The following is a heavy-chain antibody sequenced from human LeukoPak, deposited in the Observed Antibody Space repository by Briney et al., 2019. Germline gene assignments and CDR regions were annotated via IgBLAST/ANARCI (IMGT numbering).Heavy chain of an antibody. CDR3: ATSHSSSWPLDGMDV. Sequence: ASVKVSCKASGYTFTRYYMHWVRQAPGQGLEWMGWINPNSGGTNYAQKFQGRVTMTRDTSISTAYMELSRLRSDDTAVYYCATSHSSSWPLDGMDVWGQGTTVTVSS. J-gene: IGHJ6*02. V-gene: IGHV1-2*02. CDR2: INPNSGGT. D-gene: IGHD6-13*01. CDR1: GYTFTRYY.